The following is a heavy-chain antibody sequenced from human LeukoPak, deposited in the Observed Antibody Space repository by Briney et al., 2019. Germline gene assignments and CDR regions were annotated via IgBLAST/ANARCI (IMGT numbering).Heavy chain of an antibody. CDR1: GFTFSSYS. D-gene: IGHD5-12*01. CDR3: ARVGSHRNSGYDS. J-gene: IGHJ5*01. V-gene: IGHV3-48*04. Sequence: GGSLRLSCAASGFTFSSYSMNWVRQAPGKGLEWVSYISSTATIYYADFLKGRFTISRDNAKNSLYLQMNSLRAEDTAVYYCARVGSHRNSGYDSWGQGTLVTVSS. CDR2: ISSTATI.